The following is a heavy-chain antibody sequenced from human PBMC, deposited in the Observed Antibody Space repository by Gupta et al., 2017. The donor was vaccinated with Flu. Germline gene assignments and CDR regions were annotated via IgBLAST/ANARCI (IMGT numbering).Heavy chain of an antibody. CDR2: INHSGST. CDR1: GGSFSGYY. V-gene: IGHV4-34*01. CDR3: ARLGGGSYYFFSYDY. D-gene: IGHD1-26*01. J-gene: IGHJ4*02. Sequence: QVQLQQWGAGLLKPSETLSLTCAVYGGSFSGYYWSWIRQPPGKGLEWIGEINHSGSTNYNPSLKSRVTISVDTSKNQFSLKLSSVTAADTAVYYCARLGGGSYYFFSYDYWGQGTLVTVSS.